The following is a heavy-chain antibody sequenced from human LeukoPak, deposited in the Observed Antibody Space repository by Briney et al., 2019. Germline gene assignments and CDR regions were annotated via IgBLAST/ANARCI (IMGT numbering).Heavy chain of an antibody. V-gene: IGHV4-4*02. Sequence: SGTLSLTCAVSGGSISSSNWWSWVRQPPGKGLEWIGEIYHSGSTNYNPSLKSRVTISVDTSKNQFSLKLSSVTAADTAVYYCATRIVGATGVFDYWGQGTLVTVSS. CDR2: IYHSGST. D-gene: IGHD1-26*01. J-gene: IGHJ4*02. CDR3: ATRIVGATGVFDY. CDR1: GGSISSSNW.